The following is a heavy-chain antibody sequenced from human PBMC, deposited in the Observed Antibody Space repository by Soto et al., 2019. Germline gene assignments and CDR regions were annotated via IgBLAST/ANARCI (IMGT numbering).Heavy chain of an antibody. D-gene: IGHD4-17*01. CDR3: TTGEVYGDYFDFDY. CDR1: GGSISSSSYY. V-gene: IGHV4-39*03. CDR2: IYYSGST. J-gene: IGHJ4*02. Sequence: SETLSLTCTVSGGSISSSSYYWGWIRQPPGKGLEWIGSIYYSGSTYYNPSLKSRVTISVDTSKNQFSLKLSSVTAADTAVYYCTTGEVYGDYFDFDYWGQGTLVTVSS.